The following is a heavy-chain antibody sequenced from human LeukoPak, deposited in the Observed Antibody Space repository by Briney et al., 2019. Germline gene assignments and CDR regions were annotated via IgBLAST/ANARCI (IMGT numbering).Heavy chain of an antibody. J-gene: IGHJ3*02. Sequence: ASQKVSCKASGYTFTSYYMHWVRQAPGQGLAWMGIINPSGGSTSYAQKFQGRVTMTRDTSTSTVYMELSSLSSEDTAVYYCARDIGDTLDAFDIWGQGTMVTVSS. D-gene: IGHD2-21*01. V-gene: IGHV1-46*01. CDR2: INPSGGST. CDR1: GYTFTSYY. CDR3: ARDIGDTLDAFDI.